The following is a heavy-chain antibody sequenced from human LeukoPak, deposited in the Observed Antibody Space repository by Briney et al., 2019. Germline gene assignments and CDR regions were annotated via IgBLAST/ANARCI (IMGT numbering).Heavy chain of an antibody. Sequence: PSETLSLTCTVSGGSISSSSYYWGWIRQPPGKGLEWIGSIYYSGSTYYNPSLKSRVTISVDTSKNQFSLKLSSVTAADTAVYYCARDGVSSVTNPDAFDIWGQGTMVTVSS. CDR2: IYYSGST. D-gene: IGHD4-11*01. V-gene: IGHV4-39*07. CDR1: GGSISSSSYY. CDR3: ARDGVSSVTNPDAFDI. J-gene: IGHJ3*02.